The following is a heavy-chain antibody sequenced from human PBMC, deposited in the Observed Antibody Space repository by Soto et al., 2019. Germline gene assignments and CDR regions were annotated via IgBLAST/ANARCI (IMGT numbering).Heavy chain of an antibody. D-gene: IGHD2-8*01. CDR1: GFTFSAYS. CDR2: ITGSSATI. J-gene: IGHJ5*02. Sequence: EVQLVESGGGRVQPGESLRLSCAASGFTFSAYSMNWFRQAPGKGLEWVSYITGSSATIYYADSVKGRFTISRDNAKNSLYLQMNSLRDEDTAVYYCARDNGMAGSFDPWGQGTLVTVSS. V-gene: IGHV3-48*02. CDR3: ARDNGMAGSFDP.